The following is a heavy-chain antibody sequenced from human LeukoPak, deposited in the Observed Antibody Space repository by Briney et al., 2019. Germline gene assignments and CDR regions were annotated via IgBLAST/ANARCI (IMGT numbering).Heavy chain of an antibody. Sequence: GGSLRLSCAASGFIVSTNYMTWVRQAPGKGLEWVSIIYSDVSPCYAHSVQGTFTISIDNSKNTLYLQMNSLGAEDTAVYYCARDRFNGMDVWGQGTTVTVSS. CDR2: IYSDVSP. J-gene: IGHJ6*02. D-gene: IGHD3-3*01. CDR3: ARDRFNGMDV. CDR1: GFIVSTNY. V-gene: IGHV3-66*01.